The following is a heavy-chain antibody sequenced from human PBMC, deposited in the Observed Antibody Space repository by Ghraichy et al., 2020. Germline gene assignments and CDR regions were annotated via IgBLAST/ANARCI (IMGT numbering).Heavy chain of an antibody. CDR2: IKQDGSAK. Sequence: GGSLRLSCAASGFTFSSFWMSWVRQAPGKGLEWVANIKQDGSAKYYVDSVKGRFTISRDNVKNSLYLQMNSLRADDTAVYYCARDSDFDCWDQGTLVTVSS. CDR3: ARDSDFDC. J-gene: IGHJ4*02. V-gene: IGHV3-7*03. CDR1: GFTFSSFW.